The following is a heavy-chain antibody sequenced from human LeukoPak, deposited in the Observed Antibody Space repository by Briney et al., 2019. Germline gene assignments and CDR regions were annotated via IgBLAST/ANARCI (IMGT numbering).Heavy chain of an antibody. CDR2: IKQDGSEK. CDR1: GFTFSSYW. V-gene: IGHV3-7*01. Sequence: GGSLRLSCAASGFTFSSYWMSWVRQAPGKGLEWVANIKQDGSEKYYVDSVKGRFTISRDNAKNSLYLQMNSLRAEDTAVYYCARDSSGSYSQGFDYWGQGTLVTVSP. D-gene: IGHD3-10*01. CDR3: ARDSSGSYSQGFDY. J-gene: IGHJ4*02.